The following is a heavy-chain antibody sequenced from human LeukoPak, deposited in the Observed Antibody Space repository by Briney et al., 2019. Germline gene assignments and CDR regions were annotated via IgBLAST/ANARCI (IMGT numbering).Heavy chain of an antibody. J-gene: IGHJ4*02. CDR2: IYSGGST. D-gene: IGHD6-13*01. V-gene: IGHV3-53*01. Sequence: GGSLRLSCAASGFTVSSNYMSWVRQAPGKGLEWVSVIYSGGSTYYADSVKGRFTISRDNSKNTLYLQMNSLRAEDTAAYYCAREFTAAAGYYFDYWGQGTLVTVSS. CDR1: GFTVSSNY. CDR3: AREFTAAAGYYFDY.